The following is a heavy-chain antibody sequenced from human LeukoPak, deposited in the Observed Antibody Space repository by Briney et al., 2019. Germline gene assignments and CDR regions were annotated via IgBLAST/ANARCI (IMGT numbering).Heavy chain of an antibody. CDR2: IIPIFGTA. Sequence: ASVKVSCKASGGTFSSYAISWVRQAPGQGLEWMGGIIPIFGTANYAQKFQGRVTITADKSTSTAYMELSSLRSEDTAVYYCAREGEIDAFDIWGQGTMVTVSS. CDR1: GGTFSSYA. J-gene: IGHJ3*02. CDR3: AREGEIDAFDI. D-gene: IGHD3-16*01. V-gene: IGHV1-69*06.